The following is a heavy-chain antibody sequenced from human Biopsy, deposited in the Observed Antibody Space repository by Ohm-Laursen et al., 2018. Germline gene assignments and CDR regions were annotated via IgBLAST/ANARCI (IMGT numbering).Heavy chain of an antibody. D-gene: IGHD3/OR15-3a*01. J-gene: IGHJ3*02. Sequence: GTLSLTCSVSGDSISNDYWSWIRQSAGQGLEWIGRIHTSGSTNHNLSLKSRVTMSVGTSKNPFSLKLKSVTAADTAVYYCARGTGKYYVYGAFDNWGQGTMVTVSS. CDR2: IHTSGST. CDR3: ARGTGKYYVYGAFDN. V-gene: IGHV4-4*07. CDR1: GDSISNDY.